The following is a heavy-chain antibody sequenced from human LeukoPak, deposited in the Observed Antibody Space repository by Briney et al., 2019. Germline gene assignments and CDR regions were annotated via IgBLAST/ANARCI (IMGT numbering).Heavy chain of an antibody. CDR3: AREPLETDDYGDPYFDY. CDR2: IYYSGST. CDR1: GGSISSGDYY. J-gene: IGHJ4*02. V-gene: IGHV4-39*07. D-gene: IGHD4-17*01. Sequence: SETLSLTCTVSGGSISSGDYYWGWIRQPPWKGLECIGSIYYSGSTYCNPSLKSRVTISVDTSKNQLSLKLSSVTAADTAVYYCAREPLETDDYGDPYFDYWGQGTLVTVSS.